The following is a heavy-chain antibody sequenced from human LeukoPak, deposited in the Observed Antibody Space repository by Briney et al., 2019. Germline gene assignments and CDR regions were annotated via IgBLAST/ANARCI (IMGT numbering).Heavy chain of an antibody. CDR1: GGTFSSYA. CDR2: IIPILGTA. D-gene: IGHD5-12*01. V-gene: IGHV1-69*13. Sequence: ASVKVSCKASGGTFSSYAISWVRQAPGQGLEWMGGIIPILGTANYAQKFQGRVTITADESTSTAYMELSSLRSEDTAVYYCASHSGYDLGGGFDPWGQGTLVTVSS. J-gene: IGHJ5*02. CDR3: ASHSGYDLGGGFDP.